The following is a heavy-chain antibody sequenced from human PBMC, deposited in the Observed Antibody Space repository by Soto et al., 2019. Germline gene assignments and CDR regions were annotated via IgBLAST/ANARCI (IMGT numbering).Heavy chain of an antibody. D-gene: IGHD5-12*01. V-gene: IGHV4-59*08. CDR1: GGSISSYY. J-gene: IGHJ3*02. CDR3: ARLVSTLKVAFDI. Sequence: QVQLQESGPGLVKPSETLSLTCTVSGGSISSYYWSWIRQPPGKGLEWIGYIYYSGSTNYNPSLKSRVTISVDTSKNQFSLKLSSVTAADTAVYYCARLVSTLKVAFDIWGQGTMVTVSS. CDR2: IYYSGST.